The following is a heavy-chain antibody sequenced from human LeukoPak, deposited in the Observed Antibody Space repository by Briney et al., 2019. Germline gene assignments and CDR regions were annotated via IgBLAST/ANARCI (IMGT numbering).Heavy chain of an antibody. V-gene: IGHV3-23*01. D-gene: IGHD6-19*01. Sequence: GGSLRLSCAASGFTFSSYAMSWVRQAPGKGLGWVSAISGSGGSTYYADSVKGRFTISRDNSKNTLYLQMNSLRAEDTAVYYCAKDIRGYSSGWYKFLGAFDIWGQGTMVTVSS. CDR2: ISGSGGST. J-gene: IGHJ3*02. CDR1: GFTFSSYA. CDR3: AKDIRGYSSGWYKFLGAFDI.